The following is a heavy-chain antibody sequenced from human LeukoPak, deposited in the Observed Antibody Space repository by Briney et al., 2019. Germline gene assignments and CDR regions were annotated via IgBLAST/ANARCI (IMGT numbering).Heavy chain of an antibody. D-gene: IGHD5-24*01. CDR3: AREWLQFGAFDY. Sequence: GGSLRLSCAASGFTFSSYEMNWVRQAPGKGLEWVSYISSSGSTIYYADSVEGRFTISRDNAKNSLYLQMNSLRAEDTAVYYCAREWLQFGAFDYWGQGTLVTVSS. V-gene: IGHV3-48*03. CDR2: ISSSGSTI. J-gene: IGHJ4*02. CDR1: GFTFSSYE.